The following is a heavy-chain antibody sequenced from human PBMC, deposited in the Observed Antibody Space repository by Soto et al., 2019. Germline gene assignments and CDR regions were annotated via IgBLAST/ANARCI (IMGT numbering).Heavy chain of an antibody. CDR2: ISAYNGNT. CDR1: GYTFTSYG. D-gene: IGHD2-15*01. Sequence: GASVKVSCKASGYTFTSYGISWVRQAPGQGLEWMGWISAYNGNTNYAQKLQGRVTMTTDTSTSTAYMELRSLRSDDTAVYYCASGYCSGGSCYYFDYWGQGTLVTVSS. V-gene: IGHV1-18*01. CDR3: ASGYCSGGSCYYFDY. J-gene: IGHJ4*02.